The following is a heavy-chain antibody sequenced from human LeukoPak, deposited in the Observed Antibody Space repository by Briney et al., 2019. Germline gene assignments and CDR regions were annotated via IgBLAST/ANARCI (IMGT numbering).Heavy chain of an antibody. CDR1: GYTFTSYG. CDR2: ISVYNGNT. Sequence: ASVKVSCKASGYTFTSYGISWVRQAPGQGLEWMGWISVYNGNTKYAQKFQGRVTMTTDTSTSTAYMELRSLKSDDTAVYYCARGVGANSRPDYWGQGTLVTVSS. V-gene: IGHV1-18*01. J-gene: IGHJ4*02. CDR3: ARGVGANSRPDY. D-gene: IGHD1-26*01.